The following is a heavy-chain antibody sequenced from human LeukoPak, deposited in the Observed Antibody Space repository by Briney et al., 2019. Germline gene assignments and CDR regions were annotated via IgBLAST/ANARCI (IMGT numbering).Heavy chain of an antibody. CDR2: IYSGGST. D-gene: IGHD6-6*01. V-gene: IGHV3-53*01. CDR1: GFTVSRNY. CDR3: AKGPSIAARPGYFDL. Sequence: PGGSLRLSCAASGFTVSRNYMSWVCQAPGKGLEWVSVIYSGGSTYYADSVEGRFTISRDNSKNTLYLQMNSLRAEDTAVYYCAKGPSIAARPGYFDLWGRGTLVTVSS. J-gene: IGHJ2*01.